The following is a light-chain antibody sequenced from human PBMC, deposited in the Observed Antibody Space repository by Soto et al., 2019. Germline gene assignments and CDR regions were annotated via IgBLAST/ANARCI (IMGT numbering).Light chain of an antibody. CDR1: QSLNNH. J-gene: IGKJ1*01. CDR3: HQRGSWHPT. V-gene: IGKV3-11*01. CDR2: DSF. Sequence: EIVLTQSPATLSLSPGERATLSCRASQSLNNHLAWYQQKPGQAPSLLIYDSFNRAIGIPVRFIGSGSGTDFTLTISSLESEDFAVYYSHQRGSWHPTFGQGTNVEI.